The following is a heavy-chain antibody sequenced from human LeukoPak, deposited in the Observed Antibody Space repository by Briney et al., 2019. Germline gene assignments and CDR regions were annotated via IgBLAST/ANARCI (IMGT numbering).Heavy chain of an antibody. V-gene: IGHV2-5*02. J-gene: IGHJ4*02. CDR1: GFSPSTSGVG. D-gene: IGHD3-10*01. CDR3: AHISAGFTYYCGSGDPDY. CDR2: ISWDDDK. Sequence: SGPTLVNPTQTLTLTCTFTGFSPSTSGVGVGWIRQPPGKALEWLAPISWDDDKRYSPSLKSRVTITRDTSKTQVVLTMTNMDPVDTATYYCAHISAGFTYYCGSGDPDYWGQGTLVTVSS.